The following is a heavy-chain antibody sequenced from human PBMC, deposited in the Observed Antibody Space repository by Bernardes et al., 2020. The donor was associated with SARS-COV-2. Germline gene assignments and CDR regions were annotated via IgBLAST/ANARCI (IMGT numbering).Heavy chain of an antibody. CDR2: IWYDGSNK. V-gene: IGHV3-33*01. CDR3: ARGRGKGITIFGVGKSSYYYGMDV. CDR1: GFTFSSYG. J-gene: IGHJ6*02. Sequence: VGSLILSCAASGFTFSSYGMHWVRQAPGTGLAWVAVIWYDGSNKYYADSVKGRFTISRDNSKNTLYLQMNSLRAEDTAVYYCARGRGKGITIFGVGKSSYYYGMDVWGQGTTVTVSS. D-gene: IGHD3-3*01.